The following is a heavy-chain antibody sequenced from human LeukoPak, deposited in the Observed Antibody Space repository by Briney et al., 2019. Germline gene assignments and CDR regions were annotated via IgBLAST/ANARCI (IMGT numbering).Heavy chain of an antibody. J-gene: IGHJ5*02. CDR2: ISGSGDST. V-gene: IGHV3-23*01. D-gene: IGHD2-2*01. CDR1: GFTFSSYA. CDR3: AKDGRTAFDP. Sequence: GGSLRLSCAASGFTFSSYAMSWVRQAPGKGLELVSAISGSGDSTYYADAVKGRFTISRDNSKNTLYLQMNSLRAEDTAVYYCAKDGRTAFDPWGQGTLVTVSS.